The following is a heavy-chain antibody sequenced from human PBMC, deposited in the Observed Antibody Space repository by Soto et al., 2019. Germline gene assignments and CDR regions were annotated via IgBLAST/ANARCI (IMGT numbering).Heavy chain of an antibody. J-gene: IGHJ4*02. CDR2: ISGSGGST. CDR3: AKTPVGGSGSYYSENYFDY. D-gene: IGHD3-10*01. CDR1: GFTFSSYA. Sequence: EVQLLESGGGLVQPGGSLRLSCAASGFTFSSYAMSWVRQAPGKGLEWVSAISGSGGSTYYADSVKGRFTISRDNSKNTLYLQMNSLGAEDTDVYYWAKTPVGGSGSYYSENYFDYWGQGTLVTVSS. V-gene: IGHV3-23*01.